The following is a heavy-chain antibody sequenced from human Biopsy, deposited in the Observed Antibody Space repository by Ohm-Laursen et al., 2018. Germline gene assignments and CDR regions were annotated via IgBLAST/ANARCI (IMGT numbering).Heavy chain of an antibody. J-gene: IGHJ6*02. CDR2: INQSGST. V-gene: IGHV4-34*01. D-gene: IGHD5-12*01. Sequence: GTLSLTCAVNGESSSGYFWNWIRQPPGKGLEWIGEINQSGSTKYNPSLKRRPTLSADSSNSQFSLRLTSVTAADTAIYYCARGSGYFKLDVWGQGTTVTVS. CDR1: GESSSGYF. CDR3: ARGSGYFKLDV.